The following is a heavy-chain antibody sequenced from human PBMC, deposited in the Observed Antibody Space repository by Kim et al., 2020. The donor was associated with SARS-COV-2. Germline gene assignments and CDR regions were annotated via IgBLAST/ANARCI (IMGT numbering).Heavy chain of an antibody. CDR1: GFSFSDYW. CDR2: IKPDGSDT. V-gene: IGHV3-7*01. D-gene: IGHD6-13*01. CDR3: TRGSNWGGDL. J-gene: IGHJ4*02. Sequence: GGSLRLSCAASGFSFSDYWMSWVRQAPEKGLEWVATIKPDGSDTFHVDFVKGRFTISRDNTKKSLYLQMNSLRADDTAVFYCTRGSNWGGDLWGQGNLVTVSS.